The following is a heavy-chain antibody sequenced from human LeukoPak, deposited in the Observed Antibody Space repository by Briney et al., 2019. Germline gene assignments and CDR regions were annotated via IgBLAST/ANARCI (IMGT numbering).Heavy chain of an antibody. Sequence: SETLSLTCTVSGGSISSYYWSWIRQPPGKGLEWIGYIYYSGSTNYNPSLKSRVTISVDTSKNQFSLKLSSVTAADTAVYYCARYQWELPYYYCMDVWGKGTTVTVSS. CDR2: IYYSGST. CDR1: GGSISSYY. D-gene: IGHD1-26*01. CDR3: ARYQWELPYYYCMDV. J-gene: IGHJ6*03. V-gene: IGHV4-59*08.